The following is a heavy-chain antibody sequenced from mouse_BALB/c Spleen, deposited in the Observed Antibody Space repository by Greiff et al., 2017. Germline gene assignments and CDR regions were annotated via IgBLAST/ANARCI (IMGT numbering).Heavy chain of an antibody. CDR2: INPSTGYT. CDR1: GYTFTSYW. V-gene: IGHV1S26*01. Sequence: QVQLQQPGAELVMPGASVKMSCKASGYTFTSYWMHWVKQRPGQGLEWIGYINPSTGYTEYNQKFKDKATLTADKSSSTAYMQLSSLTSEDSAVYYCARGGRTAAWFAYWGQGTLVTVSA. CDR3: ARGGRTAAWFAY. D-gene: IGHD4-1*01. J-gene: IGHJ3*01.